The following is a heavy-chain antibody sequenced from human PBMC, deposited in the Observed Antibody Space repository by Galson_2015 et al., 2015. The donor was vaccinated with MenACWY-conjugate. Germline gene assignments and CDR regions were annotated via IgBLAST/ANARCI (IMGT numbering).Heavy chain of an antibody. CDR3: ARERWVRGVFFDY. V-gene: IGHV3-7*01. Sequence: SLRLSCAASGFTLSNFWMSWVRQAPGKELEWVASIKQDGSEKYLVDSVKGRFTISRDNAENSLFLQMNSLRAEDTAVYCCARERWVRGVFFDYWGQGTLVTVSS. CDR2: IKQDGSEK. J-gene: IGHJ4*02. D-gene: IGHD3-10*01. CDR1: GFTLSNFW.